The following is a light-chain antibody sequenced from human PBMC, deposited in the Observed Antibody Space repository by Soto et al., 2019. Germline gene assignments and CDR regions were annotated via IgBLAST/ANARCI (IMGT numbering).Light chain of an antibody. J-gene: IGKJ5*01. CDR1: QNVLSNY. V-gene: IGKV3-20*01. CDR3: QQRDSWPIT. CDR2: GAS. Sequence: EIVLTEAPGTLSLSPGERATLSCWASQNVLSNYSAWYQQTPGQPPSLLIYGASTRASGTPDRFGGSGSGTYFTLTISRLEPEDLAVYYCQQRDSWPITFGQGTRLEIK.